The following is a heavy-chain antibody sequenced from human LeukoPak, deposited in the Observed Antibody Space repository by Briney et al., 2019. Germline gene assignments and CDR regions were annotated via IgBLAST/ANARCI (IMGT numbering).Heavy chain of an antibody. CDR2: IYYSGST. D-gene: IGHD5-18*01. CDR1: GGSISSSSYY. V-gene: IGHV4-39*07. J-gene: IGHJ4*02. Sequence: SETLSLTCTVSGGSISSSSYYWGWIRQPPGKGREWIGSIYYSGSTYYNPSLKSRVTISVDTSKNQFSLKLSSVTAADTAVYYCAREPGGYSYAPRYFDYWGQGTLVTVSS. CDR3: AREPGGYSYAPRYFDY.